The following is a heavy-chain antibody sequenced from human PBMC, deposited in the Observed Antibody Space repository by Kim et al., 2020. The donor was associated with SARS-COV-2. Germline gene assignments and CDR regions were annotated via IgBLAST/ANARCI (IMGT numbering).Heavy chain of an antibody. J-gene: IGHJ4*02. CDR1: GFTFSSYA. D-gene: IGHD6-13*01. CDR2: IGTSDNP. Sequence: GGSLRLSCAASGFTFSSYAMSWVRQAPGKELEWVSGIGTSDNPYYADSVKGRFTISRDNSKRTLYLQMNSLRGEDTAVYYCAKGTSSWSAHFGFWGQGTLVTVSS. V-gene: IGHV3-23*01. CDR3: AKGTSSWSAHFGF.